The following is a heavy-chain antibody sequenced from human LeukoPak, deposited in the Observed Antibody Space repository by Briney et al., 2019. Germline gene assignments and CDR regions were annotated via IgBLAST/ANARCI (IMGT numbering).Heavy chain of an antibody. CDR2: IIPILGIA. Sequence: GASVNVSCKASGGTFSSYSISWVQQAPGQGLEWMGRIIPILGIANYAQKFQGRVTITADKSTSTAYMELSSLRSEDTAVYYCARRAPYGSGDFDYWGQGTLVTVSS. J-gene: IGHJ4*02. CDR1: GGTFSSYS. D-gene: IGHD3-10*01. CDR3: ARRAPYGSGDFDY. V-gene: IGHV1-69*02.